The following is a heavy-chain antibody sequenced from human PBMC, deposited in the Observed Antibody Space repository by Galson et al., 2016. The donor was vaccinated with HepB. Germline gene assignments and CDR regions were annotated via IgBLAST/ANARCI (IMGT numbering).Heavy chain of an antibody. CDR2: IGVINDM. J-gene: IGHJ4*02. CDR1: GFIFSSHS. D-gene: IGHD3-10*01. V-gene: IGHV3-48*02. Sequence: SLRLSCAASGFIFSSHSMSWVRQAPGKGLEWVAFIGVINDMYYADSVRSRFTISRDDAKNSLYLQINSLRDEDTAVYYCAKDLTGRYTIDYWGQGTLVTVSS. CDR3: AKDLTGRYTIDY.